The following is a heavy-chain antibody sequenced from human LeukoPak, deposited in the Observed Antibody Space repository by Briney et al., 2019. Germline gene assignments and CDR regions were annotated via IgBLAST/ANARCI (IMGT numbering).Heavy chain of an antibody. J-gene: IGHJ4*02. CDR3: AKVYQSYYFDY. CDR1: GFTFSSYA. V-gene: IGHV3-23*01. CDR2: ISASGDTT. Sequence: GGSLRLSCAASGFTFSSYAMSWVRQAPGKGLEWVPPISASGDTTYYADSVKGRFTISRDNSKNTLYLQMNSLRAEDTAVYYCAKVYQSYYFDYWGQGTLVTVSS. D-gene: IGHD2-2*01.